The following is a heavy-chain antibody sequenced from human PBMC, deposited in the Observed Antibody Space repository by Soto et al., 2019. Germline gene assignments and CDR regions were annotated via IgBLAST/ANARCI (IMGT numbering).Heavy chain of an antibody. J-gene: IGHJ5*02. Sequence: ASVKVSCKASGYTFTSYAMHWVRQAPGQRLEWMGWINAVNGYTKYSQKFQGRVTITRNTSARTAYMELGRLRFEEPVLYYCARIYCSSTNCRWFAPWGQGTLVPVPS. CDR1: GYTFTSYA. CDR2: INAVNGYT. D-gene: IGHD2-2*01. CDR3: ARIYCSSTNCRWFAP. V-gene: IGHV1-3*01.